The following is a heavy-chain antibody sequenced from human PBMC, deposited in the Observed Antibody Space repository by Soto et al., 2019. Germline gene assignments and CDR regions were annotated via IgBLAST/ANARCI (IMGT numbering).Heavy chain of an antibody. J-gene: IGHJ4*02. CDR1: GGSVSSGSYY. Sequence: SETLSLTCTVSGGSVSSGSYYWSWIRQPPGKGLDWIGFIYYSGSTNYNPSLKSRVTISVDTSKNQFSLKLSSLTAADTAVYYCARAIRYFDYWGQGTLVTVSS. V-gene: IGHV4-61*01. CDR3: ARAIRYFDY. D-gene: IGHD3-9*01. CDR2: IYYSGST.